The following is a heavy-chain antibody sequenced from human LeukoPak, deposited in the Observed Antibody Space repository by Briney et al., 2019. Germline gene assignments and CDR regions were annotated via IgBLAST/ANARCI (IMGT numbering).Heavy chain of an antibody. D-gene: IGHD5-18*01. Sequence: KPSETLSLTCSVSGGSISGSATYWTCTSQHPGGGLEWLGFIHPGGTIYYKPSLSSRLTISADTSKNQMSLKLSSVTAADTAVYYCSTGGDTAKGGDSWGQGTMVTVSS. CDR2: IHPGGTI. V-gene: IGHV4-31*03. CDR1: GGSISGSATY. CDR3: STGGDTAKGGDS. J-gene: IGHJ4*02.